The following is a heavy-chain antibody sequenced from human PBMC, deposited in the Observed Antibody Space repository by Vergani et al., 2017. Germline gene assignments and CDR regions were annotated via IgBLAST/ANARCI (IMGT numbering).Heavy chain of an antibody. J-gene: IGHJ6*02. CDR2: IYYSGST. V-gene: IGHV4-61*01. CDR1: GYSISSGYY. Sequence: QVQLQESGPGLLKPSETLSLTCTVSGYSISSGYYWGWIRQPPGKGLEWIGYIYYSGSTNYNPSLKSRVTISVDTSKNQFSLKLSSVTAADTAVYYCARDYGGYSGYENQGMDVWGQGTTVTVSS. D-gene: IGHD5-12*01. CDR3: ARDYGGYSGYENQGMDV.